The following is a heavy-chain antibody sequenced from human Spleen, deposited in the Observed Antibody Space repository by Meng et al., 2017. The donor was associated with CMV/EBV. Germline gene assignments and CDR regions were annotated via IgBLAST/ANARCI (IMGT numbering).Heavy chain of an antibody. CDR3: AREQDLAMDV. CDR2: IIPILGIA. J-gene: IGHJ6*02. Sequence: SGEASGGTFSSYAISWVRQAPGQGLEWMGGIIPILGIANYAQKFQGRVTITADKSTSTAYMELSSLRSEDTAVYYCAREQDLAMDVWGQGTTVTVSS. D-gene: IGHD2-15*01. CDR1: GGTFSSYA. V-gene: IGHV1-69*10.